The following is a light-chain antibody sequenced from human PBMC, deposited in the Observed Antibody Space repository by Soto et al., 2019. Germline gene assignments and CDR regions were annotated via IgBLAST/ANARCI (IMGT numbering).Light chain of an antibody. CDR3: QQTSNFPVT. CDR1: QGISSL. CDR2: AAS. V-gene: IGKV1-12*01. J-gene: IGKJ4*01. Sequence: DIQMTQSPSFVSASVGDRATITCRASQGISSLLAWYQHKPGRAPTLLIHAASSLESGLPSRFSGSGSGTDFTLSVSRLQPEDFAADDCQQTSNFPVTCVGGTKVVIK.